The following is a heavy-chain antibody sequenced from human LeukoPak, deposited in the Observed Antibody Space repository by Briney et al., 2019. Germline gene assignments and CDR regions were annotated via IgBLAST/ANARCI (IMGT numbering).Heavy chain of an antibody. J-gene: IGHJ6*03. CDR2: ISSSSSTI. Sequence: GGSLRLSCAASGFTFGSYSMNWVRQAPGKGLEWVSYISSSSSTIYHADSVKGRFTISRDNAKNSLYLQMNSLRDEDTAVYYCARLSEPHYYYYYYMDVWGKGTTVTVSS. CDR3: ARLSEPHYYYYYYMDV. CDR1: GFTFGSYS. V-gene: IGHV3-48*02.